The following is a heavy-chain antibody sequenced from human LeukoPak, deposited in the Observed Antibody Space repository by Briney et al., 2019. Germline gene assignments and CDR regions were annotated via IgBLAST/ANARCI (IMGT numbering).Heavy chain of an antibody. CDR1: GFTFSSYG. Sequence: TGGSLRLSCAASGFTFSSYGMHWVRQAPGKGLEWVAVISYDGSNKYYADSVKGRFTISRDNSKNTLYLQMNSLRAEDTAVYYCAKVRFLEWLPDYWGQGTLVTVSS. J-gene: IGHJ4*02. CDR3: AKVRFLEWLPDY. D-gene: IGHD3-3*01. CDR2: ISYDGSNK. V-gene: IGHV3-30*18.